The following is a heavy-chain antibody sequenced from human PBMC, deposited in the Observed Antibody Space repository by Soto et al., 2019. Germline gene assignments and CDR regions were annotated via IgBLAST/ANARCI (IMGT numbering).Heavy chain of an antibody. CDR1: GYTFTSYG. D-gene: IGHD2-2*01. J-gene: IGHJ5*02. CDR3: ARDGLPYLSSPNWFDP. V-gene: IGHV1-18*01. Sequence: GASVKVSCKASGYTFTSYGISWVRQAPGQGLEWMGWISAYNGNTNYAQKLQGRVTMTTGTSTSTAYMELRSLRSDDTAVYYCARDGLPYLSSPNWFDPWGQGTLVTVSS. CDR2: ISAYNGNT.